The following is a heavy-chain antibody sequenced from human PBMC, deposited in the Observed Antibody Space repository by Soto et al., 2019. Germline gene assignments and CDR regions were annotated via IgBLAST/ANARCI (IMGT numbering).Heavy chain of an antibody. CDR1: GFTFDDYA. D-gene: IGHD6-13*01. CDR3: AKTPYSSSWSYFDY. V-gene: IGHV3-9*01. Sequence: LRLSCAASGFTFDDYAIHWVRQAPGKGLEWVSGISWNSGSIGYADSVKGRFTISRDNAKNSLYLQMNSLRAEDTALYYCAKTPYSSSWSYFDYWGQGTLVTVS. CDR2: ISWNSGSI. J-gene: IGHJ4*02.